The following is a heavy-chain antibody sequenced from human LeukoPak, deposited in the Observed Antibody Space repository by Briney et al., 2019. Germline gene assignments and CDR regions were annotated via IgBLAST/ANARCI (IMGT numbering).Heavy chain of an antibody. CDR2: IYTSGST. Sequence: PSETLSLTCTVSGGSISSGSYYWSWIRQPAGKGLEWIGRIYTSGSTNYNPSLKSRVTMSVDTSKNQFSLKLSSVTAADTAVYYCAREGATGAFDIWGQGTMVTVSS. J-gene: IGHJ3*02. D-gene: IGHD1-26*01. CDR3: AREGATGAFDI. V-gene: IGHV4-61*02. CDR1: GGSISSGSYY.